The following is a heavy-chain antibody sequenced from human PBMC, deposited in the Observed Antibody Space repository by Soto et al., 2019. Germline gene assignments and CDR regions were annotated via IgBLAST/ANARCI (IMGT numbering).Heavy chain of an antibody. Sequence: GGSLRLSCAASGFTFSSYWMSWVRQAPGKGLEWVANMNKDGSEEYYVDSVRGRFTISRDNAKNSLYLQMNSLRAEDTAVYYCARGYSSSPMIDYWGQGTLVTVSS. D-gene: IGHD6-6*01. CDR3: ARGYSSSPMIDY. CDR2: MNKDGSEE. J-gene: IGHJ4*02. CDR1: GFTFSSYW. V-gene: IGHV3-7*01.